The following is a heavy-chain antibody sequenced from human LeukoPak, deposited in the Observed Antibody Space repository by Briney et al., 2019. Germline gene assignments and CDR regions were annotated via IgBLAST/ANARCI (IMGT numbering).Heavy chain of an antibody. CDR1: GFTFSSYA. CDR3: AKDLRLFVSGSYFDY. J-gene: IGHJ4*02. V-gene: IGHV3-23*01. D-gene: IGHD1-26*01. Sequence: GGSLRLSCAASGFTFSSYAMSWVRQAPGKGLEWVAAIGGSGGSTSYADSVKGRFTISRDNSKNTLYLQINSLRAEDTAVYYCAKDLRLFVSGSYFDYWGQGTLVTVSS. CDR2: IGGSGGST.